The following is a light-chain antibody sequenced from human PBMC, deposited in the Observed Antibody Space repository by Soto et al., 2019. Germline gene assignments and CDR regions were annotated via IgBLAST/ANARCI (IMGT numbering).Light chain of an antibody. J-gene: IGLJ1*01. CDR1: GSDIGGYNH. CDR3: SSYTSSTTYV. Sequence: QSALTQPASVSGSPGQSITISCTGTGSDIGGYNHVSWYQHHPGKAPKLIIYEVTNRPSGVSNRFSGSKSDNTASLTISGLQAEDEADYYCSSYTSSTTYVFATVTKVTVL. CDR2: EVT. V-gene: IGLV2-14*01.